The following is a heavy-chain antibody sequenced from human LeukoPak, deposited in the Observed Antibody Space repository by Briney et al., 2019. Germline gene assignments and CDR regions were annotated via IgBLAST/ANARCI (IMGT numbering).Heavy chain of an antibody. Sequence: SETLSLTCTVSGGSISSYYWSWIRQPPGKGLEWIGYIYYSGSTNYNPSLKSRVTISVDTSKNQFSLKLSSVTAADTAVYYCARDPTYYYDSSGCYADYWGQGTLVTVSS. D-gene: IGHD3-22*01. CDR1: GGSISSYY. CDR2: IYYSGST. V-gene: IGHV4-59*12. CDR3: ARDPTYYYDSSGCYADY. J-gene: IGHJ4*02.